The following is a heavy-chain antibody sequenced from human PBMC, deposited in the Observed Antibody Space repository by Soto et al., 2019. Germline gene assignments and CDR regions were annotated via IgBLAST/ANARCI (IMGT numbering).Heavy chain of an antibody. Sequence: SQTLSLTCAISGDSVSSNSAAWNWIRQPPSRGLEWLGRTYYRSKWYNDYAVSVKSRITINPDTSKNQFSLQLNSVTPEDTAVYSCARDRTGTTACYYGMDVWGQGPTITVSS. V-gene: IGHV6-1*01. CDR1: GDSVSSNSAA. D-gene: IGHD1-1*01. CDR3: ARDRTGTTACYYGMDV. J-gene: IGHJ6*02. CDR2: TYYRSKWYN.